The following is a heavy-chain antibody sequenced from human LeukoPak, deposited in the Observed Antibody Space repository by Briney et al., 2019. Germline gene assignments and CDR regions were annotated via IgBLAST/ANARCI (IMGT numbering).Heavy chain of an antibody. Sequence: SETLSLTCTVSGGSISNYYWSWIRQPPGKGLEWIAYIYYSGSTNYNPSLKTRVTISVDTSKNQFSLKLSSVTAADTAVYYCARMRGELLDWFDPWGQGTLVTVSS. CDR1: GGSISNYY. CDR3: ARMRGELLDWFDP. CDR2: IYYSGST. V-gene: IGHV4-59*12. J-gene: IGHJ5*02. D-gene: IGHD1-26*01.